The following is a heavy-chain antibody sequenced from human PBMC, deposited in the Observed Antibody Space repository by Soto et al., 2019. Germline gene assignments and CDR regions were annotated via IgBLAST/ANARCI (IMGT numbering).Heavy chain of an antibody. CDR2: VNPNGGFT. Sequence: ASVKVSCKASGYSFTTYYMQWVRQAPGQGLEWMGIVNPNGGFTNYAQKFQGRVTMTRDTSTSTVYMELSSLKSEDTAVYYCAREGVAPYYYYGMDVWGQGTPVTVSS. CDR1: GYSFTTYY. V-gene: IGHV1-46*01. D-gene: IGHD5-12*01. CDR3: AREGVAPYYYYGMDV. J-gene: IGHJ6*02.